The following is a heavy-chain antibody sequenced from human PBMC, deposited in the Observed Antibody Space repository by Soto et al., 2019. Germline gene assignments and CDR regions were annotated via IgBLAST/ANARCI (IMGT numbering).Heavy chain of an antibody. V-gene: IGHV3-7*01. CDR2: IKQDGSEK. CDR3: ARIGEQLRYYYYYYMDV. Sequence: GGSLRLSCAASGFTFSSYWMSWVRQAPGKGLEWVANIKQDGSEKYYVDSVKGRFTISRDNAKNSLYLQMNSLRAEDTAVYYCARIGEQLRYYYYYYMDVWGKGTTVTVSS. CDR1: GFTFSSYW. D-gene: IGHD3-10*01. J-gene: IGHJ6*03.